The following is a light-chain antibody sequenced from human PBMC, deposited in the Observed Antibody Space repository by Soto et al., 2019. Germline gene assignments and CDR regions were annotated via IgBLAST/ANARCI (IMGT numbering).Light chain of an antibody. Sequence: EITLTQSPGTLSLSPGERATLSCRASQSVSDYLAWYQQKAGQPSRVLIYGASNRATDIPARFSGSGSGTDFTLTISRLEPEDSAVYYCQQRSKLPRTFGGGTKVDIK. CDR2: GAS. J-gene: IGKJ4*01. V-gene: IGKV3-11*01. CDR1: QSVSDY. CDR3: QQRSKLPRT.